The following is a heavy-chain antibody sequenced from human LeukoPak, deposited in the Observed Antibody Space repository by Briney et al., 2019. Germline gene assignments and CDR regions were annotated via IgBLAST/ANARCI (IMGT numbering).Heavy chain of an antibody. CDR1: GGSISSGGYY. CDR2: IYYSGST. V-gene: IGHV4-31*03. CDR3: ARERLDGSSNWFDP. D-gene: IGHD1-26*01. J-gene: IGHJ5*02. Sequence: PSQTLSLTCTVSGGSISSGGYYWSWIRQHPGKGLEWIGYIYYSGSTYYNPSLKSRVTISVDTSKNQFSLKLSSVTAADTAVYYCARERLDGSSNWFDPWGQGTLVTVSS.